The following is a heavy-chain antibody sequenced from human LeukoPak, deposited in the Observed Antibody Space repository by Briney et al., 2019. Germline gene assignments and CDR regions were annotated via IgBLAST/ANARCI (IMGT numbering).Heavy chain of an antibody. CDR3: ATSFDSSGGNPFDY. CDR1: GGSFSGYY. Sequence: PSETLSLTCAVYGGSFSGYYWSWIRQPAGKGLEWIGRIYTSGSTNYNPSLKSRVTISVDTSKNQFSLKLSSVTAADTAVYYCATSFDSSGGNPFDYWGQGTLVTVSS. J-gene: IGHJ4*02. CDR2: IYTSGST. V-gene: IGHV4-59*10. D-gene: IGHD6-19*01.